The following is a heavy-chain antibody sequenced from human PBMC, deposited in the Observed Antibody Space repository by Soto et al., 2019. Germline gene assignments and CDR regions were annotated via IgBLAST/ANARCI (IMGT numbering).Heavy chain of an antibody. CDR2: ISYDGNNK. CDR3: ARGNSVLYFYHGMDV. V-gene: IGHV3-30-3*01. J-gene: IGHJ6*02. D-gene: IGHD3-10*01. Sequence: GGSLRLSCAASGFTNSTYTMHWVRQAPGKGLEWVAVISYDGNNKFYADSVKGRFTISRDSTKQTLYLQMNSLRPDDTAMYYCARGNSVLYFYHGMDVWGQGTTVTVSS. CDR1: GFTNSTYT.